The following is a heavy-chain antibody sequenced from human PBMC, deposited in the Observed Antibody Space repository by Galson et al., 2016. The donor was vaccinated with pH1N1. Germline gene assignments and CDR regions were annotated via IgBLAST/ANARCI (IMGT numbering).Heavy chain of an antibody. Sequence: SETLSLTCTVSGGSISSSTYSWGWIRQPPGKGLEWIGSIYYSGSTYYNPSLKSRVTISADMSKNQFSLTLSSVTAADTSVHYCARQNVPAGREDEYYFDYWGQGTLVTVSS. CDR3: ARQNVPAGREDEYYFDY. CDR1: GGSISSSTYS. J-gene: IGHJ4*02. CDR2: IYYSGST. V-gene: IGHV4-39*01.